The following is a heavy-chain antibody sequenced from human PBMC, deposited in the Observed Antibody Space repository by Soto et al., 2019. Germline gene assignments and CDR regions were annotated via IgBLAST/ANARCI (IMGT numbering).Heavy chain of an antibody. CDR3: ATTGVLGYCSGGSCYSRWYFDL. CDR1: GYTFTSYG. J-gene: IGHJ2*01. CDR2: ISAYNGNT. D-gene: IGHD2-15*01. V-gene: IGHV1-18*01. Sequence: ASVKVSCKASGYTFTSYGISWVRQAPGQGLKRMGRISAYNGNTNYAQKFQGRVTMTTDTSTNTAYMELSSLRSEDTAVYYCATTGVLGYCSGGSCYSRWYFDLWGRGTLVTVSS.